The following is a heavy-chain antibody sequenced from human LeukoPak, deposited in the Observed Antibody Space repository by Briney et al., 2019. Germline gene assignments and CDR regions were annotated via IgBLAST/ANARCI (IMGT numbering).Heavy chain of an antibody. V-gene: IGHV4-59*11. D-gene: IGHD3-10*01. J-gene: IGHJ4*02. CDR2: IHYSGIS. CDR1: GGSISNHY. Sequence: PSETLSLTCTVSGGSISNHYWNWIRQPPGKGLEWIGYIHYSGISNYNPSLKSRVTISVDTSKNQFSLNLNSVTAADTAVYYCARDSGHGVRGVGFDYWGQGALVTVSS. CDR3: ARDSGHGVRGVGFDY.